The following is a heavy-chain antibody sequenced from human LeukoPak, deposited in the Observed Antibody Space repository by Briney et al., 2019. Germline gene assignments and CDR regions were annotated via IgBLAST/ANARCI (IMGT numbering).Heavy chain of an antibody. D-gene: IGHD2-2*02. Sequence: GGSLRLSCAASGFTFSSYSMNWVRQAPGKGLEWVSSISSSSSYIYYADSVKGRFTISRDNAKNSLYLQMNSLRAEDTAVYYCARADSYCSSTSCYTYYFDYWGQGTLVTVSS. J-gene: IGHJ4*02. CDR3: ARADSYCSSTSCYTYYFDY. CDR1: GFTFSSYS. CDR2: ISSSSSYI. V-gene: IGHV3-21*01.